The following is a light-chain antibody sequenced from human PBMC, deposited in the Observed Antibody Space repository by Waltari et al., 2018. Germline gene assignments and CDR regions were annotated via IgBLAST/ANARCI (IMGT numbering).Light chain of an antibody. J-gene: IGKJ2*01. CDR2: GAS. CDR3: QKYNNWPPT. V-gene: IGKV3-15*01. CDR1: QSVSSN. Sequence: EIVMTQSPATLSVSPGERATLSCRASQSVSSNLAWYQHKPGHAPRLLIYGASTRATGIPARFTGSGSGTEFTHTISSLQSEDFAVYYCQKYNNWPPTFGQGTKLEIK.